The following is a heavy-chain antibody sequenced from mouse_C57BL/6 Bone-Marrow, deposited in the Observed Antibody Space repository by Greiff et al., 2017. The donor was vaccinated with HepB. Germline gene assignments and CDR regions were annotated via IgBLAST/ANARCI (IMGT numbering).Heavy chain of an antibody. CDR2: IYPGGGYT. D-gene: IGHD2-2*01. CDR3: ASGGYGAMDY. V-gene: IGHV1-63*01. J-gene: IGHJ4*01. Sequence: VQLQQSGAELVRPGTSVKMSCKASGYTFTNYWIGWAKQRPGHGLEWIGDIYPGGGYTNYNEKFKGKATLTADKSSSTAYMQFSSLTSEDPAIYYCASGGYGAMDYWGQGTSVTVSS. CDR1: GYTFTNYW.